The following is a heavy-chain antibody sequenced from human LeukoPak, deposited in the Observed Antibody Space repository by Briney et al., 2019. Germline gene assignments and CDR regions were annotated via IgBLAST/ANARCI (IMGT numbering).Heavy chain of an antibody. CDR2: IRSSGSSI. Sequence: GGSLRLSCAASGFSFSSYEMNWVRQAPGKEPEWVSYIRSSGSSIAYADSVKGRFTISRDNAKKSLYLQMNSLRAEDMAVYYCVRGGSGPASNWFDPWGQGTLVTVSS. D-gene: IGHD3-3*01. V-gene: IGHV3-48*03. CDR1: GFSFSSYE. CDR3: VRGGSGPASNWFDP. J-gene: IGHJ5*02.